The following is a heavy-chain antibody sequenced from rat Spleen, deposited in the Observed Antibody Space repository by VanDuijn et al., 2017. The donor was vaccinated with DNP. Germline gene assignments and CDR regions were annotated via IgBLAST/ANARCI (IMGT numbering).Heavy chain of an antibody. J-gene: IGHJ3*01. CDR3: ARHWGGSYTARFAF. CDR1: GFTFSDYA. D-gene: IGHD1-2*01. Sequence: EVKLVESGGGFVQPGRSLKISCAASGFTFSDYAMAWVRQAPKKGLEWVATSTYDGRTTYYRDSVKGRFSISRDSAKSTLYLQMDSLRSEDTATYYCARHWGGSYTARFAFWGQGTLVTVSS. CDR2: STYDGRTT. V-gene: IGHV5-7*01.